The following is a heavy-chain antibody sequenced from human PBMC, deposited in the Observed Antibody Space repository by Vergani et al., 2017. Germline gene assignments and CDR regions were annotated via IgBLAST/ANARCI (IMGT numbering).Heavy chain of an antibody. Sequence: QVQLVQSGAEVKKPGSSVKVSCKASGGTFSSYAISWVRQAPGQGLEWMGGIIPIFGTANYAQKFQGRVTITADESTSTAYMELSSLRSEDTAVYYCARAPTSIAAAGTNYDYYYYMDVWGKGTTVTVSS. V-gene: IGHV1-69*01. CDR1: GGTFSSYA. J-gene: IGHJ6*03. D-gene: IGHD6-13*01. CDR2: IIPIFGTA. CDR3: ARAPTSIAAAGTNYDYYYYMDV.